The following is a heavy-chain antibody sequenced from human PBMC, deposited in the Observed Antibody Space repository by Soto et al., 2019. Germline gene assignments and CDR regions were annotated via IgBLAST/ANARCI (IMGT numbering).Heavy chain of an antibody. D-gene: IGHD1-7*01. Sequence: QEQLVESGGGVVQPGTSLRLSCAVPGGIFHGYGMHWVRQAPGKGVEWVAIIRFDGSNEEYADSVKGRFTISRDNSKNTLYLQMNTLGAEDTAVYYCARDGIGGTVFRGYLDYWGRGTVVTVSS. CDR1: GGIFHGYG. J-gene: IGHJ4*02. CDR2: IRFDGSNE. CDR3: ARDGIGGTVFRGYLDY. V-gene: IGHV3-33*01.